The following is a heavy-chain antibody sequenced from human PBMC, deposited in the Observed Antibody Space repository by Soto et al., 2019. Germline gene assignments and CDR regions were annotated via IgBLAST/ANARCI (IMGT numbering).Heavy chain of an antibody. CDR3: ARDKVVGPTTLDY. D-gene: IGHD1-26*01. CDR1: GFTFSTYW. J-gene: IGHJ4*02. CDR2: IKEDGSEK. Sequence: GGSLRLSCVVSGFTFSTYWMSWVRQAPGKGLEWVANIKEDGSEKYYLDSVKGRFTIYRDNAKNSLYLQMNSLRAEDTAVYYCARDKVVGPTTLDYWGQGTLATVSS. V-gene: IGHV3-7*03.